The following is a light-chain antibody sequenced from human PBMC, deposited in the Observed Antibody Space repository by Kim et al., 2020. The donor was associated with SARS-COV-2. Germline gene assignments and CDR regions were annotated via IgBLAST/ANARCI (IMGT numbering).Light chain of an antibody. V-gene: IGLV1-51*01. CDR1: RSNIGNNY. Sequence: GQKVTISCSGSRSNIGNNYVSWYQHLPGTAPKFLIYDNNKRPSGIPDRFSASKSGTSATLGITGLQTGDEADYFCATWDSSLSVVVFGGGTRLTVL. J-gene: IGLJ2*01. CDR2: DNN. CDR3: ATWDSSLSVVV.